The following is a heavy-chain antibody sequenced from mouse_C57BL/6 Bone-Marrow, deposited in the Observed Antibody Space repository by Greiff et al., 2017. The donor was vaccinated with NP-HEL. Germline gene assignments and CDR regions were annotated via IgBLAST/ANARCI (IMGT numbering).Heavy chain of an antibody. D-gene: IGHD1-1*01. CDR3: ASPLTTVEARYFDV. Sequence: QVQLQQSGPELVKPGASVKISCKASGYAFSSSWMNWVKQRPGKGLEWIGRIYPGDGDTNYNGKFKGKATLTADKSSSTAYMQLSSLTSEDSAVYFCASPLTTVEARYFDVWGTGTTVTVSS. J-gene: IGHJ1*03. CDR1: GYAFSSSW. CDR2: IYPGDGDT. V-gene: IGHV1-82*01.